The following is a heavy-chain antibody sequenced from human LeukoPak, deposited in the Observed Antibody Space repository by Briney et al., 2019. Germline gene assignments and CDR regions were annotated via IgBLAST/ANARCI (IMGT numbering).Heavy chain of an antibody. CDR3: ARSCSSTSCYFDY. J-gene: IGHJ4*02. CDR2: IYPGDSDT. Sequence: GESLKISCKGSGYSFTSYWIGWVRQMLGKGLEWMGIIYPGDSDTRYSPSFQGQVTISADKSISTAYLQWSSLKASDTAMYYCARSCSSTSCYFDYWGQGTLVTVSS. D-gene: IGHD2-2*01. CDR1: GYSFTSYW. V-gene: IGHV5-51*01.